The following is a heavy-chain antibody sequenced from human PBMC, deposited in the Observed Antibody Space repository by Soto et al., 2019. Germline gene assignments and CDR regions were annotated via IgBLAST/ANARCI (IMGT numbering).Heavy chain of an antibody. V-gene: IGHV5-51*01. CDR2: IYPGDSDT. CDR3: ASLDYGDYTRAFDI. CDR1: GDSVTSYV. J-gene: IGHJ3*02. Sequence: ICCKGSGDSVTSYVIGWVRQMTGKGLEWMGIIYPGDSDTRYSPSFQGQVTISADKSISTAYLQWSSLKASDTAMYYCASLDYGDYTRAFDIWGQGTMVTVSS. D-gene: IGHD4-17*01.